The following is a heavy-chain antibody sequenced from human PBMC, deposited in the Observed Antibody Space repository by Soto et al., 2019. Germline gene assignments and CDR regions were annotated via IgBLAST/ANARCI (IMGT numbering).Heavy chain of an antibody. CDR1: GYNFISHS. J-gene: IGHJ6*02. CDR3: ARGAFCGGAPGCRDMDV. D-gene: IGHD2-21*01. V-gene: IGHV1-18*01. Sequence: QIQLVQSGGEVKKPGASVKVSCKSSGYNFISHSITWVRQAPGQGLEWMGRISAYNANTNHAQKFQGRLTMTTDTSASTAYMELRSVRSDDTAVYYCARGAFCGGAPGCRDMDVWGQGTTVTVSS. CDR2: ISAYNANT.